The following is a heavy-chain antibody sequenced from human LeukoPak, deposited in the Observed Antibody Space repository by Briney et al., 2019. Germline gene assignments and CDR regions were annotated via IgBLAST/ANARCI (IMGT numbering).Heavy chain of an antibody. V-gene: IGHV3-48*03. D-gene: IGHD3-10*02. Sequence: GGSLRLSCAASGFTFSSYEMNWVRQAPGKGLEWISYISDSASTIFYADSVKGRFTISRDNGKNSLYLQMNSLRAEDTAVYYCAELGITMIGGVWGKGTTVTISS. CDR2: ISDSASTI. CDR3: AELGITMIGGV. CDR1: GFTFSSYE. J-gene: IGHJ6*04.